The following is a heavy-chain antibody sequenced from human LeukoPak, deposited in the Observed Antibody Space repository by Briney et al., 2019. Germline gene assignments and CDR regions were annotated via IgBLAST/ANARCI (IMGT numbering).Heavy chain of an antibody. CDR2: IYYSGST. J-gene: IGHJ4*02. D-gene: IGHD3-22*01. Sequence: SETLSLTCTVSGGSFSSYYWSWIRQPPGKGLEWIRYIYYSGSTNYNPSLKSRVTISVDTSKNQFSLKLTSVTAADTAVYYCARLVGDSSGYYYRSNYFDYWGQGTLVTVSS. CDR1: GGSFSSYY. V-gene: IGHV4-59*08. CDR3: ARLVGDSSGYYYRSNYFDY.